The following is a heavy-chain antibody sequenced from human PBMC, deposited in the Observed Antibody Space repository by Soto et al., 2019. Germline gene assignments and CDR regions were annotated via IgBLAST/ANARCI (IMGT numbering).Heavy chain of an antibody. V-gene: IGHV5-51*01. CDR2: IYPGDSDT. Sequence: GDSLKISWKGSGYSFTSYLIGWVRQMPGKGLEWMGIIYPGDSDTRYSPSFQGQVTISADKSISTAYLQWSSLKASDTAMYYCARGPPGIAAAANWFDPWGQGTLVTVSS. CDR3: ARGPPGIAAAANWFDP. J-gene: IGHJ5*02. CDR1: GYSFTSYL. D-gene: IGHD6-13*01.